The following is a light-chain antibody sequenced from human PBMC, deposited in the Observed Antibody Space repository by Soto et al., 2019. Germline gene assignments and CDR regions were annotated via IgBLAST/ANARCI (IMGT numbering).Light chain of an antibody. CDR2: DVN. J-gene: IGLJ2*01. CDR1: SSDVGGYNS. V-gene: IGLV2-8*01. Sequence: QSVLTQPPSASGSPGQSVTISCTGTSSDVGGYNSVSWYQQHPGKAPKLMIYDVNKRPSGVPDRFSGSKSGNTPSLTVAGPQAEDEADYYCNSYVDRNTFVFGRGTKLPAL. CDR3: NSYVDRNTFV.